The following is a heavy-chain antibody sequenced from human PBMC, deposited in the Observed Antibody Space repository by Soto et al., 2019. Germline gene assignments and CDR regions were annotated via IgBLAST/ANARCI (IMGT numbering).Heavy chain of an antibody. J-gene: IGHJ4*02. D-gene: IGHD6-25*01. CDR1: GGSISSGCYS. Sequence: SETLSLTCAVSGGSISSGCYSWSWIRQPPGKGLEWIGEINHSGSTNYNPSLKSRVTISVDTSKNQFSLKLSSVTAADTAVYYCARGGNRGYADWGQGTLVTVSS. CDR3: ARGGNRGYAD. CDR2: INHSGST. V-gene: IGHV4-34*01.